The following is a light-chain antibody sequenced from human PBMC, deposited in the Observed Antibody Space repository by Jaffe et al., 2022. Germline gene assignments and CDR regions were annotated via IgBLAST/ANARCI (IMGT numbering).Light chain of an antibody. CDR3: QQYNSSSPWT. Sequence: DIQMTQSPSTLSASVGDRVTITCRASQSISSWLAWYQQKPGKAPKLLIYKASSLESGVPSRFSGSGSGTEFTLTISSLQPDDFATYYCQQYNSSSPWTFGQGTEVEIK. CDR1: QSISSW. V-gene: IGKV1-5*03. CDR2: KAS. J-gene: IGKJ1*01.